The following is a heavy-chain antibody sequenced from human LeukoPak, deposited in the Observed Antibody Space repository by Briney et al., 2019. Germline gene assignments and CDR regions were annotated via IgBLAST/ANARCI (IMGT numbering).Heavy chain of an antibody. V-gene: IGHV1-69*13. CDR2: IIPIFGTV. J-gene: IGHJ5*02. Sequence: ASVKVSCKASGYTFTSYGISWVRQAPGQGLEWMGGIIPIFGTVNYAQKFQGRVTITAYESTSTAYMELSSLRSEDTAVYYCASVVLELPWFDPWGQGTLVTVSS. CDR3: ASVVLELPWFDP. CDR1: GYTFTSYG. D-gene: IGHD1-26*01.